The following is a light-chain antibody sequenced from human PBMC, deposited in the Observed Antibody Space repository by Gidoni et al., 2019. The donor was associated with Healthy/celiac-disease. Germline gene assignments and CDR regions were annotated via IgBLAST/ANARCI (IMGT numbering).Light chain of an antibody. V-gene: IGLV1-40*01. Sequence: QSVLTQPPSVSGAPGQRVTISCTGSSSNIGAGYDVHWYQQLPGTAPKLLLYGNSNRPSGVPDRFSGSKSGTSASLAITGLQAEDEADYYCQSYDSSLSEVVFGGGTKLTVL. CDR1: SSNIGAGYD. CDR2: GNS. J-gene: IGLJ2*01. CDR3: QSYDSSLSEVV.